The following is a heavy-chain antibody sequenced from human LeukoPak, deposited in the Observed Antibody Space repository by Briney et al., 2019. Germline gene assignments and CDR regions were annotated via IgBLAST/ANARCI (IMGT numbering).Heavy chain of an antibody. Sequence: ASVKVPCKASGYTFSNYGISWVRQAPGLGLEWMGWTSYNGNTNYAQKFQDRVTMTTDTSTTTAYMELRSLESEDTAVYYCARHSGSGWQALGYWGQGTLVTVSS. CDR2: TSYNGNT. V-gene: IGHV1-18*04. J-gene: IGHJ4*02. CDR1: GYTFSNYG. CDR3: ARHSGSGWQALGY. D-gene: IGHD6-19*01.